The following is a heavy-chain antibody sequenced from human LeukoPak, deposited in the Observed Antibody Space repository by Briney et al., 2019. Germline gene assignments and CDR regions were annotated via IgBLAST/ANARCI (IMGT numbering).Heavy chain of an antibody. V-gene: IGHV1-18*01. CDR2: ISAYNGDT. D-gene: IGHD6-19*01. Sequence: GASVKVSCKASGYTFTSHGISWVRQAPGQGLEWMGWISAYNGDTKYAQKTQGRVTMTTDASTSTAYMELRNLRSDDTAMYYCARDPSNTSGFYAYLDSWGQGTLVTVSS. J-gene: IGHJ4*02. CDR3: ARDPSNTSGFYAYLDS. CDR1: GYTFTSHG.